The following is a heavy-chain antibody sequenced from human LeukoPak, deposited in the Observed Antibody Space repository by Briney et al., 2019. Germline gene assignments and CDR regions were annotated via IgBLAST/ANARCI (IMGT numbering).Heavy chain of an antibody. D-gene: IGHD2-15*01. CDR2: INSNESAT. V-gene: IGHV1-2*02. CDR1: GYTFTDYS. Sequence: ASVKVTCKSSGYTFTDYSMYWVRQRQATGQGIEWMGWINSNESATNYAQRFQGRVTLTRDTSISTAYMELSRLRSDDTAVYYCARKTVVVVVSWVWFDPWGQGTLVTVSS. CDR3: ARKTVVVVVSWVWFDP. J-gene: IGHJ5*02.